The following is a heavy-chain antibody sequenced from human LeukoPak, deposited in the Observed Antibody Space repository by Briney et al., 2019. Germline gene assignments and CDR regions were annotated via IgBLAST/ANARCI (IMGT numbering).Heavy chain of an antibody. Sequence: SETLYLTCAVYGGSFSGCYWSWIRQPPGKELEWIGEINHSGSTNYNPSLKSRVTISVDTSKNQFSLKLSSVTAADTAVYYCARALTRNTAMSPNWFDPWGQGTLVSVSS. CDR3: ARALTRNTAMSPNWFDP. J-gene: IGHJ5*02. V-gene: IGHV4-34*01. D-gene: IGHD5-18*01. CDR1: GGSFSGCY. CDR2: INHSGST.